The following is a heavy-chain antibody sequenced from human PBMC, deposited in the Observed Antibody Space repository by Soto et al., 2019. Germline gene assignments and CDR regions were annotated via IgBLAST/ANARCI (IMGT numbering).Heavy chain of an antibody. CDR3: ARVPTYWFDP. D-gene: IGHD1-26*01. V-gene: IGHV4-59*12. CDR1: CGSISSYY. J-gene: IGHJ5*02. Sequence: SETLSLTCTVSCGSISSYYWSWIRQPPGKGLEWIGYIYYSGSTNYNPSLKSRVTISVDTSKNQFSLKLSSVTAADTAVYYCARVPTYWFDPWGQGTLVTVSS. CDR2: IYYSGST.